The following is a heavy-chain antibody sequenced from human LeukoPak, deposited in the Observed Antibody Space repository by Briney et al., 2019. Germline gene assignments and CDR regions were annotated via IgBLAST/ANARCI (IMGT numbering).Heavy chain of an antibody. CDR1: GYTFTSYG. CDR3: ARGQLRMIRFGGVMGAFDI. CDR2: ISAYNGNT. V-gene: IGHV1-18*01. Sequence: ASVKVSCKASGYTFTSYGISWVRQAPGQGLEWMGWISAYNGNTNYAQKLQGRVTMTTDTSTSTAYMELRSLRSDDTAVYYCARGQLRMIRFGGVMGAFDIWGQGTMVTVSS. D-gene: IGHD3-16*01. J-gene: IGHJ3*02.